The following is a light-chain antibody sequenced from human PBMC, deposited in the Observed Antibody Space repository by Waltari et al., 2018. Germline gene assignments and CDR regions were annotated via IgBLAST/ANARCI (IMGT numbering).Light chain of an antibody. CDR2: TPT. J-gene: IGLJ3*02. CDR1: PGPVPGDNL. V-gene: IGLV7-43*01. Sequence: QTVVTQEPSLTVSPGGPVTLPCSSRPGPVPGDNLPNWFQPKPGQAPRALIFTPTNQPSWTPARFSGSLLGGKAALTLSDVQPEDEAEYYCLLYCTRAWVFGGGTKLTVL. CDR3: LLYCTRAWV.